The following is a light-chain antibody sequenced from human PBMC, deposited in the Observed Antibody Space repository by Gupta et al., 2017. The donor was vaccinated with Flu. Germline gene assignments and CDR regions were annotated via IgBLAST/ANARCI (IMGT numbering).Light chain of an antibody. CDR3: LKYNHWWT. V-gene: IGKV3-15*01. Sequence: PGERVTLSYRASQSVSTNIAWYQLTPGQAPRLLIYGASTRATGIPGSFSGSGSGTEFTLTISSLQSEDVGVYYCLKYNHWWTFGQGTKV. CDR1: QSVSTN. J-gene: IGKJ1*01. CDR2: GAS.